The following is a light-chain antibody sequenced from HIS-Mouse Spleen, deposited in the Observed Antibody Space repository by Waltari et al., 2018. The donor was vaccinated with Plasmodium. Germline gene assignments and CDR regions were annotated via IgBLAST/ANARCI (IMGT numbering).Light chain of an antibody. V-gene: IGKV1-5*03. CDR2: KAS. Sequence: DIQMTQSPSTLSASVGDRVTITCRAIQSISSWLAWYQQKPGKAPKLLLYKASSLESGVPSRFSGSGSGTEFTLTISSLQPDDFATYYCQQYNSYSWTFGQGTKVEIK. J-gene: IGKJ1*01. CDR3: QQYNSYSWT. CDR1: QSISSW.